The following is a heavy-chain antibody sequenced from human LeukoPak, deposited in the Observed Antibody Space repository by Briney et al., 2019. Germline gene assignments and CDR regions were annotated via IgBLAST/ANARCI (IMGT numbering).Heavy chain of an antibody. J-gene: IGHJ4*02. CDR3: ATARARTLDY. Sequence: GGSLRLSCAASGFTFSSYGMHWVRRAPGKGLEWVAVISYDGSNKYYADSVKGRFTISRDNSKNTLYLQMNSLRAEDTAVYYCATARARTLDYWGQGTLVTVSS. D-gene: IGHD4/OR15-4a*01. CDR2: ISYDGSNK. CDR1: GFTFSSYG. V-gene: IGHV3-30*03.